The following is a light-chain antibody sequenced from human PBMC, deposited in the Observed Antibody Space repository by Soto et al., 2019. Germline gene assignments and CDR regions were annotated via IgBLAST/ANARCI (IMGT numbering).Light chain of an antibody. J-gene: IGKJ1*01. Sequence: DIQMTQSPSSLSASVGDRVTITCRASQSISSYLNWYQQNPGKAPKLLIYAASSLQSGVPSRFSGSGSGTDFTPTISSLQPEDFATYYCQQSYSTPWTFGQGTKVEIK. V-gene: IGKV1-39*01. CDR3: QQSYSTPWT. CDR2: AAS. CDR1: QSISSY.